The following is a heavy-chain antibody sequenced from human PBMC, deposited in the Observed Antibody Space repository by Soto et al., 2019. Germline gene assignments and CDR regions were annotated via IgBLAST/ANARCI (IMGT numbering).Heavy chain of an antibody. J-gene: IGHJ4*02. CDR1: GFTFSDYY. CDR2: ISSRSSYT. D-gene: IGHD3-22*01. CDR3: ARVRGSEKYYYDSSGYYG. V-gene: IGHV3-11*06. Sequence: GGSLRLSCAASGFTFSDYYMSWIRQAPGKGLEWVSYISSRSSYTKYADSVKGRFTISRDNAKNSLYLQMNSLRAEDTAVYYCARVRGSEKYYYDSSGYYGWGQGTPVTVSS.